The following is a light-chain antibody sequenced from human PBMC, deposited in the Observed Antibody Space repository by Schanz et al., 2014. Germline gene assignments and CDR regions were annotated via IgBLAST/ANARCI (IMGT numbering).Light chain of an antibody. V-gene: IGLV2-8*01. CDR3: CSYADSHNYV. Sequence: QSALTQPPSASGSPGQSVTISCTGTSSDVGGYNYVSWYQQHPGKAPKLMIYEVSQRPSGVPDRFSGSKSGNTASLTVSGLQAEDEADFYCCSYADSHNYVFGTGTKVTVL. CDR1: SSDVGGYNY. CDR2: EVS. J-gene: IGLJ1*01.